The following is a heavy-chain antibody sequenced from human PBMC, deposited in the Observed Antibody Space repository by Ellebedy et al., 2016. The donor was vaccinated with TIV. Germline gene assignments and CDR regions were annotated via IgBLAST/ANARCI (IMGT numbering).Heavy chain of an antibody. Sequence: GESLKISCAASGFTFSDYYMSWIRQAPGKGLEWVSYISSSGSTIYYADSVKGRFTISRDNAKNSLYLQMNSLRAEDTAVYYCAGEGFQGDDAFDIWGQGTMVTVSS. D-gene: IGHD3-16*01. CDR3: AGEGFQGDDAFDI. CDR1: GFTFSDYY. CDR2: ISSSGSTI. V-gene: IGHV3-11*04. J-gene: IGHJ3*02.